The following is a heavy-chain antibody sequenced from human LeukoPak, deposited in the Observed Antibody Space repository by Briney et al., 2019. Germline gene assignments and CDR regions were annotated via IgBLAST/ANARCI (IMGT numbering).Heavy chain of an antibody. CDR1: GGSFSGYY. V-gene: IGHV4-34*01. J-gene: IGHJ3*02. CDR3: AREISGYYYDSSGPTGAFDI. D-gene: IGHD3-22*01. Sequence: QPSETLSLTCAVYGGSFSGYYWSWIRQPPGKGLEWIGSIYYSGSTYYNPSLKSRVTISVDTSKNQFSLKLSSVTAADTAVYYCAREISGYYYDSSGPTGAFDIWGQGTMVTVSS. CDR2: IYYSGST.